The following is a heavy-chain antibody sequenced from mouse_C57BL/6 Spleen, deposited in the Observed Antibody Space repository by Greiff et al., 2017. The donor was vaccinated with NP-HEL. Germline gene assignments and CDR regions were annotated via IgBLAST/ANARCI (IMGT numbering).Heavy chain of an antibody. J-gene: IGHJ2*01. CDR3: AREITTVVADYSDY. Sequence: QVQLQQSGPELVKPGASVKISCKASGYAFSSSWMNWVKQRPGKGLEWIGRIYPGDGDTNYNGKFKGKATLTADKSSSTAYMQLSSLTSEDSAVYCCAREITTVVADYSDYWGQGTTLTVSS. CDR1: GYAFSSSW. D-gene: IGHD1-1*01. V-gene: IGHV1-82*01. CDR2: IYPGDGDT.